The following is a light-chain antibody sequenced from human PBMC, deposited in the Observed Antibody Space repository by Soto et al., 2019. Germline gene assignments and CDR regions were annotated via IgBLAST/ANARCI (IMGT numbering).Light chain of an antibody. CDR1: SSDVGGYNY. Sequence: QSALTQPASVSGSPGQSITISCTGTSSDVGGYNYVSWYQQHPGKAPKLMIYAVTYRPSGVSNRFSGSKSGNTASLTISGLQAEDEADYYCSSYTSTTTRVFGGGTKLTVL. J-gene: IGLJ3*02. V-gene: IGLV2-14*01. CDR3: SSYTSTTTRV. CDR2: AVT.